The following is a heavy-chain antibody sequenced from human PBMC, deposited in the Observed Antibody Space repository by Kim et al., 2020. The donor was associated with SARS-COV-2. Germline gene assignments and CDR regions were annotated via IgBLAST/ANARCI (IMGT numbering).Heavy chain of an antibody. V-gene: IGHV3-23*01. Sequence: GGSLRLSCAASGFTFSSYAMSWVRQAPGKGLEWVSAISGSGGSTYYADSVKGRFTISRDNSKNTLYLQMNSLRAEDTAVYYCAKEGLLYDILTGYYRSWYLDYWGQGTLVTVSS. D-gene: IGHD3-9*01. CDR3: AKEGLLYDILTGYYRSWYLDY. CDR2: ISGSGGST. CDR1: GFTFSSYA. J-gene: IGHJ4*02.